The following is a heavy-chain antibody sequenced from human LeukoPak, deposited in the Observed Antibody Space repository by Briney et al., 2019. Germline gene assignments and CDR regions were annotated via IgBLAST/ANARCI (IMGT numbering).Heavy chain of an antibody. Sequence: GGSLRLSCAASGFTFSSYEMNWVRQAPGKGLEWVSHSSSSGSTIYYAGSVKGRFTIARDNAKNSVYLQMNSLRAEDTTVYYCARGSLHSAYGFDYWGQGTLVTVSS. D-gene: IGHD5-12*01. J-gene: IGHJ4*02. CDR1: GFTFSSYE. CDR2: SSSSGSTI. V-gene: IGHV3-48*03. CDR3: ARGSLHSAYGFDY.